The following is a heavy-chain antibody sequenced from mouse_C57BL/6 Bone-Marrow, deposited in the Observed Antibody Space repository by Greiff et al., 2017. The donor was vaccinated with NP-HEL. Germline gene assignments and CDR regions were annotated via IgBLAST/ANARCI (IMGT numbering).Heavy chain of an antibody. CDR1: GYAFSSSW. J-gene: IGHJ1*03. CDR3: ARYYAYWYFDV. CDR2: IYPGDRDT. V-gene: IGHV1-82*01. Sequence: QVQLKESGPELVKPGASVKISCKASGYAFSSSWMNWVKQRPGKGLEWIGRIYPGDRDTNYNGKFKGKATLTADKSSSTAYMQLSSLTSEDSAVYFCARYYAYWYFDVWGTGTTVTVSS. D-gene: IGHD1-1*02.